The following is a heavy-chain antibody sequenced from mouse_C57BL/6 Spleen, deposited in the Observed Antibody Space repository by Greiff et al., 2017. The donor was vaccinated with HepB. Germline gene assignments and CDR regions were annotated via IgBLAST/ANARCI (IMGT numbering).Heavy chain of an antibody. D-gene: IGHD2-4*01. CDR2: IKASNGGT. Sequence: QVQLQQSGTELVKPGASVKLSCKASGYTFTSYWMHWVKQRPGQGLEWIGNIKASNGGTNYNEKFKSKATLTVDKSSSPAYMQLSSLTSEASAVYYWAKSAYNDYVDWYVDVGGTGTTVTVSS. CDR3: AKSAYNDYVDWYVDV. J-gene: IGHJ1*03. CDR1: GYTFTSYW. V-gene: IGHV1-53*01.